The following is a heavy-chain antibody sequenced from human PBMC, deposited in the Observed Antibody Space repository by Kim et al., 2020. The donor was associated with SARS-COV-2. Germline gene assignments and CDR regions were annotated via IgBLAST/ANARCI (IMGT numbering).Heavy chain of an antibody. CDR1: GFTFSSYE. V-gene: IGHV3-48*03. CDR3: ARGGYCSSTSCYVGYYYYGMDV. J-gene: IGHJ6*02. Sequence: GGSLRLSCAASGFTFSSYEMNWVRQAPGKGLEWVSYISSSGSTIYYADSVKGRFTISRDNAKNSLYLQMNSLRAEDTAVYYCARGGYCSSTSCYVGYYYYGMDVWGQGTTVTVSS. D-gene: IGHD2-2*01. CDR2: ISSSGSTI.